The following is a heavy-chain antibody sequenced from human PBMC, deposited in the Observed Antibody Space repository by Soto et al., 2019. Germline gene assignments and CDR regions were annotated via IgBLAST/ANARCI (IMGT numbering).Heavy chain of an antibody. Sequence: QVQLQQWGAGLLKPSETLSLTCAVYGGSFIGYYWRWIRPPPVKGLEWIGEINHSGSPNYNPSLKSRVTISVDTSKNQFSLKLSSVTAADTAVYYCARGRRLGELSFLSFDYWGQGTLVTVSS. D-gene: IGHD3-16*02. CDR3: ARGRRLGELSFLSFDY. J-gene: IGHJ4*02. CDR2: INHSGSP. CDR1: GGSFIGYY. V-gene: IGHV4-34*01.